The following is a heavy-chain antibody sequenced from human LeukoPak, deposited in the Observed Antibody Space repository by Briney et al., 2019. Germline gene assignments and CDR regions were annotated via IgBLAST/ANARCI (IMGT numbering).Heavy chain of an antibody. CDR2: VYDRGNT. Sequence: KPSETLSLTCTVSGAYITSYSWSWIRQPPGEALEWIGCVYDRGNTDFNPSLKSRGTISRATSKNQFSLHLTSVTTADTAVYYCARDGVNCYGSGNWFDPWGLGTLVTVSS. CDR3: ARDGVNCYGSGNWFDP. CDR1: GAYITSYS. D-gene: IGHD3-10*01. J-gene: IGHJ5*02. V-gene: IGHV4-59*01.